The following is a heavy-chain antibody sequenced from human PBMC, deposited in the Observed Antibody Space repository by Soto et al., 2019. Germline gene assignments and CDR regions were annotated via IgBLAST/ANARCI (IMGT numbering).Heavy chain of an antibody. CDR2: ISYDGSNK. CDR3: AKVRVSGGQYGMDV. CDR1: GFTFSSYG. Sequence: GGSLRLSCAASGFTFSSYGMHWVRQAPGKGLEWVAVISYDGSNKYYADSVKGRFTISRDNSKDTLYLQMNSLRAEDTAVYYCAKVRVSGGQYGMDVWGQGTTVTVSS. J-gene: IGHJ6*02. D-gene: IGHD2-15*01. V-gene: IGHV3-30*18.